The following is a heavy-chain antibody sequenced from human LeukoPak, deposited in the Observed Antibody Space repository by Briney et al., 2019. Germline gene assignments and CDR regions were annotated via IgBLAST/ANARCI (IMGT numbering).Heavy chain of an antibody. V-gene: IGHV3-30*18. CDR2: ISYDGSNK. J-gene: IGHJ4*02. CDR1: GFTFSSYG. Sequence: GGSLRLSCAASGFTFSSYGMHWVRQAPGKGLEWVAVISYDGSNKYYADSVKGRFTISRDNSKNTLYLQMNSLRAEDTAVYYCAKESLPSTGYDSSGPDYWGQGTLVTVSS. CDR3: AKESLPSTGYDSSGPDY. D-gene: IGHD3-22*01.